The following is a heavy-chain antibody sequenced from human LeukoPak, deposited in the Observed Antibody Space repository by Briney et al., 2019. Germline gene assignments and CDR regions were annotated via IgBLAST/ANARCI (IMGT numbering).Heavy chain of an antibody. CDR2: INPSSGGT. D-gene: IGHD1-7*01. CDR1: GYTFTGYY. V-gene: IGHV1-2*04. Sequence: PEASVKVSCKASGYTFTGYYLHWVRQAPGQGLEWMGWINPSSGGTNYAQKFQGWVTMTRDTSISTAYMELSRLRSDDTAVYYCATSGTTESAFDIWGQGTLVTVSS. CDR3: ATSGTTESAFDI. J-gene: IGHJ3*02.